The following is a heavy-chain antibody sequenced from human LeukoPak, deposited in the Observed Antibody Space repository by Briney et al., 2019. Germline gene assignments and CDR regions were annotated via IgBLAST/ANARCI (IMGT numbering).Heavy chain of an antibody. J-gene: IGHJ5*02. CDR2: IYHSGST. D-gene: IGHD5-24*01. CDR1: GYSISSGYY. V-gene: IGHV4-38-2*01. CDR3: ARGVQMAWNWFDP. Sequence: SETLSLTCAVSGYSISSGYYWGWIRQPPGKGLEWIGSIYHSGSTYYNPSLKSRVTISVDTSKNQFSLKLSSVTAADTAVYYCARGVQMAWNWFDPWGQGTLVTVSS.